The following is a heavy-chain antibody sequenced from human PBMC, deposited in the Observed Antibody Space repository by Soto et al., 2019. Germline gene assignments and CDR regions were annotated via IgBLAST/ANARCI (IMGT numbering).Heavy chain of an antibody. CDR1: GFSFSNNG. Sequence: QVQLVESGGGVVQPGRSLRLSCAASGFSFSNNGMHWVRQAPGKGLEWVAIISYDGSKKYYADSVKGRFTISRDNSKNTLYLQMNSLRVEVTAVFHCAKDRVESGLGEIDYWGQGTLVTVSS. CDR2: ISYDGSKK. J-gene: IGHJ4*02. V-gene: IGHV3-30*18. CDR3: AKDRVESGLGEIDY. D-gene: IGHD3-16*01.